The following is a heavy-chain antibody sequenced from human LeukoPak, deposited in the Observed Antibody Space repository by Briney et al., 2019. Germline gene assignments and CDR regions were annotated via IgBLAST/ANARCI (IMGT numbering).Heavy chain of an antibody. CDR1: GGTFSSYT. Sequence: SVKVSCKASGGTFSSYTISWVRQAPGQGLEWMGRIIPILGIANYAQKFQGRVTITADKSTSTAYMELSSLRSEDTAVHYCARDPSYCSGGSCYSDYWGQGTLVTVSS. CDR2: IIPILGIA. CDR3: ARDPSYCSGGSCYSDY. V-gene: IGHV1-69*04. D-gene: IGHD2-15*01. J-gene: IGHJ4*02.